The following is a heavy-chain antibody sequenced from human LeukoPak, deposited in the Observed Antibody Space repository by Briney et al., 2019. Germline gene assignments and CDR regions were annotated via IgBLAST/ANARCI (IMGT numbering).Heavy chain of an antibody. Sequence: PSETLSLTCAVYGGSFSGCYWSWIRQPPGKGLEWIGEINHSGSTNYNPSLKSRVTISVDTSKNQFSLKLSSVTAADTAVYYCARGPRLYSSSSKRGYYFDYWGQGTLVTVSS. V-gene: IGHV4-34*01. CDR1: GGSFSGCY. D-gene: IGHD6-6*01. CDR2: INHSGST. CDR3: ARGPRLYSSSSKRGYYFDY. J-gene: IGHJ4*02.